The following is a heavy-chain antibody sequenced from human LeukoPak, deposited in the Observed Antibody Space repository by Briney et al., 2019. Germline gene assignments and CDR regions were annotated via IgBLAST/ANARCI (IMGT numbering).Heavy chain of an antibody. CDR1: GGSISSIFNY. V-gene: IGHV4-39*07. CDR3: AATYDAFDI. Sequence: KSSETLSLTCTVSGGSISSIFNYWGWIRQPPGKGLEWIGNIYYSGSTYYNPSLKSRVTISVDTSKNQFSLKLSSVTAADTAVYYCAATYDAFDIWGQGTMVTVSS. J-gene: IGHJ3*02. CDR2: IYYSGST.